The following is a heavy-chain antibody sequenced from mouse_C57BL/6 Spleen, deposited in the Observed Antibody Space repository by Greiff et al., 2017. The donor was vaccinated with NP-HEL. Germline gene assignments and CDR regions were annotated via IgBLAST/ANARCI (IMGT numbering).Heavy chain of an antibody. CDR1: GYTFTSYW. CDR3: ARAGKLGPGLDY. V-gene: IGHV1-50*01. CDR2: IDPSDSYT. D-gene: IGHD4-1*01. Sequence: QVQLQQPGAELVKPGASVKLSCKASGYTFTSYWMQWVNQRPGQGLEWIGEIDPSDSYTNYNQKFKGKATLTVDTSSSTAYLQLSSVTSEDSAFYYCARAGKLGPGLDYWGQGTTLTVSS. J-gene: IGHJ2*01.